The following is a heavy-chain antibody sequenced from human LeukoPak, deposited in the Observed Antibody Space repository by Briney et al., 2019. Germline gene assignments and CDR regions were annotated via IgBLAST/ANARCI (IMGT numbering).Heavy chain of an antibody. CDR1: GGSISSYY. Sequence: PSETLSLTCTVSGGSISSYYWSWIRQPPGKGLEWIGYIYSSGSTNYNPSHKSRVTISVDTSKNQFSLRVSSVTAADTAVYYCARDDHSNYRFDYWGQGTLVTVSS. CDR3: ARDDHSNYRFDY. J-gene: IGHJ4*02. V-gene: IGHV4-59*01. D-gene: IGHD4-11*01. CDR2: IYSSGST.